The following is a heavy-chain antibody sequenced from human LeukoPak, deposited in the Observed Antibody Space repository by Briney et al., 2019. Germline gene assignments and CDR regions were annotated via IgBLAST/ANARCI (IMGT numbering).Heavy chain of an antibody. D-gene: IGHD6-13*01. CDR2: IKGDGTT. CDR1: GFIVSPYE. V-gene: IGHV3-48*03. Sequence: GGFLRLSCAASGFIVSPYEMGWVRQAPGKGLEWLSYIKGDGTTYYADSVRGRFTFSRDNARNSVYLHMSSLRAEDTALYYCARFSITWYVAFDLWGQGTVVTVSS. CDR3: ARFSITWYVAFDL. J-gene: IGHJ3*01.